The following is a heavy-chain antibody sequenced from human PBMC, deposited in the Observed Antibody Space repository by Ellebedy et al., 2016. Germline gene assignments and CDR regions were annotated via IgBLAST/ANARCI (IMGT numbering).Heavy chain of an antibody. CDR2: INWSGDTT. J-gene: IGHJ4*02. D-gene: IGHD1-1*01. CDR3: ARSQGNSGFDY. Sequence: GESLKISXAASGFTFDDYGMAWVRQTPGEGLEWVSGINWSGDTTRYVDSVKGRFTISRDNAKNSLYLQMNSLRAEDTAVYYCARSQGNSGFDYWGQGTLVTVSS. V-gene: IGHV3-20*04. CDR1: GFTFDDYG.